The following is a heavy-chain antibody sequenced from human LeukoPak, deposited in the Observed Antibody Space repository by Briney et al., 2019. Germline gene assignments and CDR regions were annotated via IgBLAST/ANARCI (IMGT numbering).Heavy chain of an antibody. J-gene: IGHJ4*02. Sequence: PSETLSLTCAVYGGSFSGYYWNWIRRPPGKGLEWIGEINHVGSTNYNPSLKNRVSISVDTSKNRFSLQLRYVTAADTAVYYCARFSRRNDYGDYGPGIDYWGQGTLVTVSS. V-gene: IGHV4-34*01. CDR3: ARFSRRNDYGDYGPGIDY. CDR1: GGSFSGYY. D-gene: IGHD4-17*01. CDR2: INHVGST.